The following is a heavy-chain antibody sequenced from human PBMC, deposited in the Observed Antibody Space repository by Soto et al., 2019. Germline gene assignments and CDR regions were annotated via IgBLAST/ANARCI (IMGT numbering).Heavy chain of an antibody. J-gene: IGHJ4*02. Sequence: GGSLRLSCAASGFTFSSYAMSWVRQAPGKGLEWVSAISGSGGSTYYADSVKGRFTISRDNSKNTLYLQMNSLRAEDTAVYYCAKYAESVITRVRGAQPHSNFDYWGQGTLVTVYS. CDR1: GFTFSSYA. V-gene: IGHV3-23*01. CDR2: ISGSGGST. D-gene: IGHD3-10*01. CDR3: AKYAESVITRVRGAQPHSNFDY.